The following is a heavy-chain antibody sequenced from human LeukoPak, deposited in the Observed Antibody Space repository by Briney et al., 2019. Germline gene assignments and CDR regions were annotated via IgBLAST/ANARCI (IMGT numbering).Heavy chain of an antibody. Sequence: SETLSLTCTVSGGSISSGDYYWSWIRQPPGKGLEWIGYIYYSGSTYYNPSLKSRVTISVDTSKNQFSLKLSSVTAADTAVYYCARHIFYSSGWSYYFDYWGQGTLVTVSS. J-gene: IGHJ4*02. CDR3: ARHIFYSSGWSYYFDY. CDR2: IYYSGST. D-gene: IGHD6-19*01. CDR1: GGSISSGDYY. V-gene: IGHV4-30-4*08.